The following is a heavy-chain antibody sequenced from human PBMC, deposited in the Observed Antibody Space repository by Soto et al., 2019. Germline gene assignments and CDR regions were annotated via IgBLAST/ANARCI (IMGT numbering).Heavy chain of an antibody. V-gene: IGHV4-31*03. CDR3: ARDCSGGSCPYYYGMDV. Sequence: TLSLTCTVSGGSISSGGYYWSWIRQHPGKGLEWIGYIYYSGSTYYNPSLKSRVTISVDTSKNQFSLKLSSVTAADTAVYYCARDCSGGSCPYYYGMDVWGQGTTVTVSS. D-gene: IGHD2-15*01. J-gene: IGHJ6*02. CDR2: IYYSGST. CDR1: GGSISSGGYY.